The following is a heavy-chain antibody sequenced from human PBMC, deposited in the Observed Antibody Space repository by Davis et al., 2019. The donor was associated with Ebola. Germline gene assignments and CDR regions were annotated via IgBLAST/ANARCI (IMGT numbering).Heavy chain of an antibody. D-gene: IGHD4/OR15-4a*01. Sequence: AASVKVSCKSSGYTFSTYGITWVRQAPGQGLEWMGWISAYNGKTNYAQRFQGRVTMTTDTSTNTAFMELRSLGSDDTAMYYCARDKMVLTDNWLDPWGQGTLVTVSS. V-gene: IGHV1-18*01. CDR1: GYTFSTYG. J-gene: IGHJ5*02. CDR3: ARDKMVLTDNWLDP. CDR2: ISAYNGKT.